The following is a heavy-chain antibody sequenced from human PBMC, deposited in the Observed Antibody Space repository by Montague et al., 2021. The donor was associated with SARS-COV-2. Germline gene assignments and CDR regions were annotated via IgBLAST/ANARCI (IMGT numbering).Heavy chain of an antibody. CDR1: GFTFYTYS. D-gene: IGHD3-16*01. Sequence: SLRLSCAASGFTFYTYSMTWVRQAPGKGLEWVTSIDENGGTYYVDSVKCRFTTSRDNTTTSLYLQRNSLRVDDTAVFFCARDFWGPQNWGQGTLVTVSS. CDR3: ARDFWGPQN. J-gene: IGHJ4*02. CDR2: IDENGGT. V-gene: IGHV3-7*01.